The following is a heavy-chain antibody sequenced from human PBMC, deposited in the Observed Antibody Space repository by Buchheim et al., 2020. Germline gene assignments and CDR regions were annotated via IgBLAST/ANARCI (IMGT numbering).Heavy chain of an antibody. D-gene: IGHD1-26*01. CDR1: GFAFSSYW. CDR3: AQGELMGEDF. Sequence: EVQLVESGGALVQPGGSLRLSCAASGFAFSSYWMTWVRQAPGKGLEWVANTKEDGTKKKYVDSVKGRCTISRDNAENSLYLQMNSLRVEDTAVYYCAQGELMGEDFWGQGTL. CDR2: TKEDGTKK. J-gene: IGHJ1*01. V-gene: IGHV3-7*01.